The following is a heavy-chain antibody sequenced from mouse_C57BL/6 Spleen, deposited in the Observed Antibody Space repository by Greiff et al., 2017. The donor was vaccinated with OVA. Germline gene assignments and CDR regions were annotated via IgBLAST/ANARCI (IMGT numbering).Heavy chain of an antibody. CDR1: GYTFTSYN. J-gene: IGHJ2*01. CDR2: IYPGTGDT. D-gene: IGHD1-1*01. V-gene: IGHV1-12*01. CDR3: AREGGYYGSRDFDY. Sequence: SGAELVRPGASVKMSCKASGYTFTSYNMHWVKQTPRQGLEWIGAIYPGTGDTSYNQQFKGKATLTVDKSSSTAYMQLSSLTSEDSAVYFCAREGGYYGSRDFDYWGQGTTLTVSS.